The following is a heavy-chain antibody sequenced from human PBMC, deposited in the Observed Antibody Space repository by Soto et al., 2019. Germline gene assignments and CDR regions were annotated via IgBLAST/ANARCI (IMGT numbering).Heavy chain of an antibody. D-gene: IGHD3-22*01. CDR2: ILPRLGLT. CDR3: ARDRYYDDSGLYYESAD. Sequence: QVQLVQSGAEVKKPGSSVKVSCKASGGTFGNYGISWVRQAPGQGLEWMGGILPRLGLTKSAQRFQGRVTFTADESTNTAYMELSSLRSEETAVFYCARDRYYDDSGLYYESADWGQGTLVTVSS. CDR1: GGTFGNYG. J-gene: IGHJ4*02. V-gene: IGHV1-69*01.